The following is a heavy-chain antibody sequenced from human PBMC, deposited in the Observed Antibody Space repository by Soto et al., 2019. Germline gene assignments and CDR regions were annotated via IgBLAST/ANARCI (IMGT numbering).Heavy chain of an antibody. CDR3: ARVYSSSAVDGMDV. J-gene: IGHJ6*02. CDR2: IYHSGST. CDR1: GYSISSGYY. V-gene: IGHV4-38-2*01. Sequence: SETLSLTCAVSGYSISSGYYWGCIRQPPGKGLEWIGSIYHSGSTYYNPSLKSRVTISVDTSKNQFSLKLSSVTAADTAVYYCARVYSSSAVDGMDVWGQGTTVTVSS. D-gene: IGHD6-6*01.